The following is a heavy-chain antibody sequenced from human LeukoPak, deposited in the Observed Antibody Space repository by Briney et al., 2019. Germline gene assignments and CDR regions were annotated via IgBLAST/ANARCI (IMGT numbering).Heavy chain of an antibody. J-gene: IGHJ4*02. Sequence: SETLSLTCTVSGGSISSYYWSWIRQPPGKGLGWIGYIYYSGSTNYNPSLKSRVTISVDTSKNQFSLKLSSVTAADTAVYYCARHIYDSLNYFDYWGQGTLVTVSS. V-gene: IGHV4-59*08. CDR1: GGSISSYY. D-gene: IGHD3-22*01. CDR3: ARHIYDSLNYFDY. CDR2: IYYSGST.